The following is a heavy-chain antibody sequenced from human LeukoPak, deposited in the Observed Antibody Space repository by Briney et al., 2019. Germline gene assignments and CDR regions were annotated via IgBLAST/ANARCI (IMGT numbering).Heavy chain of an antibody. CDR2: INHSGST. CDR1: GGSFSGYY. Sequence: SETLSLTCAVYGGSFSGYYWSWIRQPPGKGLEWIGEINHSGSTNYNPSLKSRVTISVDTSKNQFSLKLSSVTAADTAVYYCARGMWLRYYYRGQGTLVTVSS. V-gene: IGHV4-34*01. D-gene: IGHD5-12*01. J-gene: IGHJ4*02. CDR3: ARGMWLRYYY.